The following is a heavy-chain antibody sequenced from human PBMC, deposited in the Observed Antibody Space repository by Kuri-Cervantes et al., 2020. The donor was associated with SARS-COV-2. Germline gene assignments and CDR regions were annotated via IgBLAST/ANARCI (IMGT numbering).Heavy chain of an antibody. CDR2: IYHSGST. D-gene: IGHD1-26*01. CDR3: ARSHSGSYDSPPDY. CDR1: GYSISSGYY. J-gene: IGHJ4*02. V-gene: IGHV4-38-2*01. Sequence: SETLSLTCAVSGYSISSGYYWGWIRQPPGKGLERIGSIYHSGSTYYNPSLKSRVTISVDTSKNQFSLKLSSVTAADTAVYYCARSHSGSYDSPPDYWGQGTLVTVSS.